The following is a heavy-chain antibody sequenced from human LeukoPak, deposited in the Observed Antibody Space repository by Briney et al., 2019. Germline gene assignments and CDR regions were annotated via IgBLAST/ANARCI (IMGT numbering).Heavy chain of an antibody. J-gene: IGHJ4*02. V-gene: IGHV3-30*14. CDR3: ARGSGYETFDY. CDR2: ISYDGSNK. Sequence: GGSLRLSCAASGFTFSSYAMHWVRQAPGKGLEWVAVISYDGSNKYYADSVKGRFTISRDNSKNTLYLQMNSLRAEDTAVYYCARGSGYETFDYWGQGTLVTVSS. CDR1: GFTFSSYA. D-gene: IGHD5-12*01.